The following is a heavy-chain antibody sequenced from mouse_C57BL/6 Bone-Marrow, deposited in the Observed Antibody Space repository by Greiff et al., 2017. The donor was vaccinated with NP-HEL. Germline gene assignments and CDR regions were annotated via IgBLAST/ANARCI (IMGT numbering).Heavy chain of an antibody. CDR3: TREGFYYYGSSYAMDY. V-gene: IGHV5-9-1*02. CDR1: GFTFSSYA. CDR2: ISSGGDYI. D-gene: IGHD1-1*01. J-gene: IGHJ4*01. Sequence: EVKLEESGEGLVKPGGSLKLSCAASGFTFSSYAMSWVRQTPEKRLAWVAYISSGGDYIYYADTVKGRFTISRDNARNTLYLQMSSLKSEDTAMYYCTREGFYYYGSSYAMDYWGQGTSVTVSS.